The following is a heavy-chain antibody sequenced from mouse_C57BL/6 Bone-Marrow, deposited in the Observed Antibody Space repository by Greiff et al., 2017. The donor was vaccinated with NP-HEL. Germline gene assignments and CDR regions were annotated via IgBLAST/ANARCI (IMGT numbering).Heavy chain of an antibody. Sequence: VKVVESGPELVKPGASVKLSCKASGYTFTSYDINWVKQRPGQGLEWIGWIYPRDGSTKYNEKFKGKATLTVDTSSSTAYMELHSLTSEDSAVYFCAINWMFAYWGQGTLVTVSA. CDR1: GYTFTSYD. CDR2: IYPRDGST. J-gene: IGHJ3*01. CDR3: AINWMFAY. V-gene: IGHV1-85*01. D-gene: IGHD4-1*01.